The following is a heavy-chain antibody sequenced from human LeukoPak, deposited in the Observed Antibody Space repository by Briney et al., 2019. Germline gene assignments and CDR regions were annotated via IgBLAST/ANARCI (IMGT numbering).Heavy chain of an antibody. Sequence: SETLSLTCTVSGGSISSYYWSWIRQPPGKGLEWIGYIYYSGSTSYNPSLKSRVTISVGTSKNQFSLKLSSVTAADTAVYYCARDSYYGAAGIDYWGQGTLVTVSS. CDR3: ARDSYYGAAGIDY. CDR2: IYYSGST. D-gene: IGHD3-10*01. J-gene: IGHJ4*02. V-gene: IGHV4-59*01. CDR1: GGSISSYY.